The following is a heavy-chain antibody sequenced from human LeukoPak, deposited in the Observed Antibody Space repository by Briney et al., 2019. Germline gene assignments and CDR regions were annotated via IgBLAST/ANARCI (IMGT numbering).Heavy chain of an antibody. CDR2: IIPIFGTA. Sequence: SVKVSCKASGGTFSSHAISWVRQAPGQGLEWMGGIIPIFGTANYAQKFQGRVTITADESTSTAYMELSSLRSEDTAVYYCASPPYGNGGYWGQGTLVTVSS. CDR3: ASPPYGNGGY. J-gene: IGHJ4*02. V-gene: IGHV1-69*13. D-gene: IGHD4-23*01. CDR1: GGTFSSHA.